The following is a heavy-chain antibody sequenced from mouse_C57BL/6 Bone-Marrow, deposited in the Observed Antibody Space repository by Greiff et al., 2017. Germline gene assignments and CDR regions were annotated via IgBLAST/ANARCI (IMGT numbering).Heavy chain of an antibody. V-gene: IGHV14-2*01. CDR1: GFNIKDYY. J-gene: IGHJ2*01. CDR3: TRSLIYYGTNY. Sequence: EVQLQQSGAELVKPGASVKLSCTASGFNIKDYYIHWVKQRTEQGLEWIGRIDPEDGETKYAPKFQDKATITADTSSNTAYLQLIILTSEDTAVYYCTRSLIYYGTNYWGQGTTLTVSS. D-gene: IGHD1-1*01. CDR2: IDPEDGET.